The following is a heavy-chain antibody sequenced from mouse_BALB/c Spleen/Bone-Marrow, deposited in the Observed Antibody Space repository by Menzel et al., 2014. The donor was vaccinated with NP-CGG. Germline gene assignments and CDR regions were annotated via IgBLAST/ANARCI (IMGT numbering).Heavy chain of an antibody. J-gene: IGHJ4*01. CDR3: ARLGYYGAMDY. D-gene: IGHD1-1*01. V-gene: IGHV4-1*02. Sequence: DVQLQESGGGLVQPGGSLKLSCAASGFDFSRLWMSWVRQAPGKGLEWIGEINPDSRTINYSPSLKDKFIISRDNAKNTLFLQMSKVRSEDTALYYCARLGYYGAMDYWGQGTSVTASS. CDR1: GFDFSRLW. CDR2: INPDSRTI.